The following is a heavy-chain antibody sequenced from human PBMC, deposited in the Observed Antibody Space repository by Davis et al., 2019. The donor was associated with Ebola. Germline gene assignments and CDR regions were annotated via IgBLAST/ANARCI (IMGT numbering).Heavy chain of an antibody. V-gene: IGHV1-69*06. CDR3: ARSGLSFGVVKYHYGMDV. CDR1: GNTISTYT. CDR2: IIPLFGTT. D-gene: IGHD3-3*01. J-gene: IGHJ6*04. Sequence: SVKVSCKASGNTISTYTIDWVRQAPGQGLEWMGGIIPLFGTTNYAQKFRGRVMITADKSTRIAYMELNSLTSEDTAVYYCARSGLSFGVVKYHYGMDVWGKGTTVTVSS.